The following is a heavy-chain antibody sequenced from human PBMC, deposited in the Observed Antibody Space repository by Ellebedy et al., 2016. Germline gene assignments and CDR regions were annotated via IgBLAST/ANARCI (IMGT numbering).Heavy chain of an antibody. CDR2: ISSSSSTV. Sequence: GESLKISCAASRFAFSTSDMIWVRQAPGKGLELVSYISSSSSTVYSVYSVKGRFTISRDNAKYSVYLQMNSLRVEDTAVYYCAPDPTKLRLGELSFDTWGQGTLVTVSS. CDR1: RFAFSTSD. V-gene: IGHV3-48*04. D-gene: IGHD3-16*02. CDR3: APDPTKLRLGELSFDT. J-gene: IGHJ5*02.